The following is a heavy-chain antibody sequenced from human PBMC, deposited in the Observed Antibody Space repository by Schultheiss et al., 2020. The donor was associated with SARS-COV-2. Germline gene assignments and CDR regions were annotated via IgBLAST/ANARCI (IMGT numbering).Heavy chain of an antibody. V-gene: IGHV4-61*08. Sequence: SETLSLTCTISGGSISSGGYYWSWIRQPPGKGLEWIGYIYYSGSTYYNPSLKSRVTISVDTSKNQFSLRLSSVTAADTAVYYCARESEGTNWYFDLWGRGTLVTVSS. CDR3: ARESEGTNWYFDL. CDR2: IYYSGST. J-gene: IGHJ2*01. D-gene: IGHD1-7*01. CDR1: GGSISSGGYY.